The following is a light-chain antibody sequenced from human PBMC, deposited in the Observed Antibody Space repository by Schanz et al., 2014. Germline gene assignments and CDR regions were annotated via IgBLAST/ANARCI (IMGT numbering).Light chain of an antibody. CDR3: NSYGGSNNLV. V-gene: IGLV2-8*01. CDR1: SSDVGGHDY. J-gene: IGLJ2*01. Sequence: QSALTQPPSASGAPGQSVTISCTGTSSDVGGHDYVSWYQQHPGKAPKLMIYRPSGVSNRFSGSKSGNTASLTVSGLQAEDEADYYCNSYGGSNNLVFGGGTKLTVL.